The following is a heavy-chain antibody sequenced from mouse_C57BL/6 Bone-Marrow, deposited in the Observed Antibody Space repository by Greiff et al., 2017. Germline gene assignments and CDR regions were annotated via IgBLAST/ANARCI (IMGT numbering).Heavy chain of an antibody. V-gene: IGHV1-76*01. J-gene: IGHJ4*01. CDR3: ARGGYYGYYAMDY. D-gene: IGHD1-1*01. CDR2: IYPGSGNT. CDR1: GYTFTDYY. Sequence: QVQLKESGAELVRPGASVKLSCKASGYTFTDYYINWVKQRPGQGLEWIARIYPGSGNTYYNEKFKGKATLTAEKSSSTAYMQLSSLTSEDAAVYFGARGGYYGYYAMDYWGQGTSVTVSA.